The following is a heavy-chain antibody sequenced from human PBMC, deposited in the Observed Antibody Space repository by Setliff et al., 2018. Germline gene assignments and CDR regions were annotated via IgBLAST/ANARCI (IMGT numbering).Heavy chain of an antibody. Sequence: ASVKVSCKTSGYAFITFGMSWVRQAPGQGLEWMGSISPVYGIANYARKFQGRVAMTADTSTTTAYLELTSLRYDDTAVYYCVRGPGPSVVVTIPFDHWGQGSLVTVSS. CDR1: GYAFITFG. D-gene: IGHD2-2*01. V-gene: IGHV1-18*01. CDR3: VRGPGPSVVVTIPFDH. CDR2: ISPVYGIA. J-gene: IGHJ4*02.